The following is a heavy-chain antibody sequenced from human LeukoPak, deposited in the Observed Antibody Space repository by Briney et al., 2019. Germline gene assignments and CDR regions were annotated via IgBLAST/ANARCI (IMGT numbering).Heavy chain of an antibody. D-gene: IGHD3-3*01. Sequence: GESLKISCKGSGFSFTSYWIGWVRQMPGKGLEGMGIIYPGDSDTRYSPSFQGQVTISADKSISTAYLQWSSLKASDTAMYYCARRITIFGVVSTYYFDYWGQGTLVTVSS. CDR3: ARRITIFGVVSTYYFDY. CDR2: IYPGDSDT. J-gene: IGHJ4*02. CDR1: GFSFTSYW. V-gene: IGHV5-51*01.